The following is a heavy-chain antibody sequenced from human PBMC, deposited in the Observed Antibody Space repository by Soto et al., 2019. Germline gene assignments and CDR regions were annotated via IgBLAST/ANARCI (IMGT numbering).Heavy chain of an antibody. CDR2: IIPIFGKA. Sequence: KVSCRTSVDGFSRDGIRRVRQAPGQGLEWMGGIIPIFGKANYAQKLKGRVTITADESKRTAYMERSSLRSEDTAVYYCYGGVRGSYYYGMDVWGQGTPVTVSS. V-gene: IGHV1-69*01. CDR3: YGGVRGSYYYGMDV. D-gene: IGHD3-10*01. J-gene: IGHJ6*01. CDR1: VDGFSRDG.